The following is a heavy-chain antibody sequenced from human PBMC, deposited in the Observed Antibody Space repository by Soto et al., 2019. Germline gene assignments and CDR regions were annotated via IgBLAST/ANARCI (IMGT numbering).Heavy chain of an antibody. CDR3: AKGTTVTTHYYYYGMDV. V-gene: IGHV3-30*18. D-gene: IGHD4-17*01. J-gene: IGHJ6*02. CDR1: GFTFSSYG. CDR2: ISYDGSNK. Sequence: GSLRLSCAASGFTFSSYGMHWVRQAPGKGLEWVAVISYDGSNKYYADSVKGRFTISRDNSKNTLYLQMNSLRAEDTAVYYCAKGTTVTTHYYYYGMDVWGQGTTVTVSS.